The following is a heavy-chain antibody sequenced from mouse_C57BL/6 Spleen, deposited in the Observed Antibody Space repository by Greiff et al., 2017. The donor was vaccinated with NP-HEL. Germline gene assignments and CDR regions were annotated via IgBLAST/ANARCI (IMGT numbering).Heavy chain of an antibody. CDR3: ARTRYDYPYFDY. D-gene: IGHD2-4*01. CDR2: IYPGDGDT. V-gene: IGHV1-82*01. Sequence: QVQLQQSGPELVKPGASVKISCKASGYAFSSSWMNWVKQRPGKGLEWIGRIYPGDGDTNYNGKFKGKATLTADKSSSTAYMQLSSLTSEDSAVYFCARTRYDYPYFDYWGQGTTLTVSS. J-gene: IGHJ2*01. CDR1: GYAFSSSW.